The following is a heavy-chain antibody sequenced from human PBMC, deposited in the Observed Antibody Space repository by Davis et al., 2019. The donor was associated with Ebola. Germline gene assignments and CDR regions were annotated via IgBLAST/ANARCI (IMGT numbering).Heavy chain of an antibody. D-gene: IGHD3-9*01. V-gene: IGHV1-18*04. J-gene: IGHJ4*02. CDR1: GYTFTSYG. CDR3: ARAPNYDVLTGTSSYYFDY. CDR2: IRGFNTNT. Sequence: ASVKVSCKPSGYTFTSYGLVWVRQAPGLGLEWMGWIRGFNTNTNFAQKFQGRVTVSKDTSTNTAYMDLRSLTSDDTAIYYCARAPNYDVLTGTSSYYFDYWGQGTLVTVSS.